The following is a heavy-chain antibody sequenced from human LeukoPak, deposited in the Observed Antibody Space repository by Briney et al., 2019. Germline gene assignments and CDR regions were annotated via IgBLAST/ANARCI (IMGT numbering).Heavy chain of an antibody. Sequence: KASETLSLTCAVYGGSFSGYYWSWIRQPPGKGLEWIGEINHSGSTNYNPSLKSRVTISVDTSKNQFSLKLSSVTAADTAVYYCARAVQGGGFDPWGQGTLVTVSS. CDR1: GGSFSGYY. D-gene: IGHD1-1*01. CDR2: INHSGST. CDR3: ARAVQGGGFDP. J-gene: IGHJ5*02. V-gene: IGHV4-34*01.